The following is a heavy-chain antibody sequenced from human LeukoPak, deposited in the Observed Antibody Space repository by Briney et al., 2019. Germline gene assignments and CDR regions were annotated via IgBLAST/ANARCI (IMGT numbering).Heavy chain of an antibody. Sequence: SETLSLTCGVSGASISRPYWWSWVRQPPGKGLEWIAEISHSGTTHYNPSLKSRVTISVDTSKNQFSLKLSSVTAADTAVYYCARARGQTSLVVVVAATVDYWGQGTLVTVSS. D-gene: IGHD2-15*01. CDR1: GASISRPYW. J-gene: IGHJ4*02. V-gene: IGHV4-4*02. CDR3: ARARGQTSLVVVVAATVDY. CDR2: ISHSGTT.